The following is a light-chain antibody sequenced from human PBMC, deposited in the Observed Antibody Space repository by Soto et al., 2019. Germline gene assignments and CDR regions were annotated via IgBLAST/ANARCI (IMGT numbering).Light chain of an antibody. CDR1: SSDVGGYNY. CDR3: QSYDSTLSARYV. Sequence: QSALTQPASVSGSPGQSITISCTGSSSDVGGYNYVSWYQQHPGKAPKLMIYEVSNRPSGVPDRFSGSKSGTSASLAITGLQAEDEGDYYCQSYDSTLSARYVFGTGTKLTVL. CDR2: EVS. J-gene: IGLJ1*01. V-gene: IGLV2-14*01.